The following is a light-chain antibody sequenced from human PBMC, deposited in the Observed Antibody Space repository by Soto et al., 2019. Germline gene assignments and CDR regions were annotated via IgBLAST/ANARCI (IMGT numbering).Light chain of an antibody. Sequence: QSALTQPASVSGSPGQSITISFTGTSSDVAFYNHVSWYQQHPGKAPKLLIYEVNNRPSGVSHRFSGSKSGNTASLTISGLQAEEEADYYCSSFASTHTYVFGTGTKLTVL. CDR3: SSFASTHTYV. J-gene: IGLJ1*01. CDR2: EVN. V-gene: IGLV2-14*01. CDR1: SSDVAFYNH.